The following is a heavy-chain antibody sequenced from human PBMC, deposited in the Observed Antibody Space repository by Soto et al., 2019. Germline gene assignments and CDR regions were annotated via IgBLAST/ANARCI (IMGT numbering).Heavy chain of an antibody. Sequence: QVQLQESGPGLVKPSQTLSLTCTVSGGSISSGDYYWSWIRQPPGKGLEWIGYIYYSGSTYYNPFRKSRVTISVDTSKNQISLKLSSVNASDTAVYYCASGSYYYDSSGSYHYWGQGTLVTVSS. CDR2: IYYSGST. V-gene: IGHV4-30-4*01. CDR1: GGSISSGDYY. J-gene: IGHJ4*02. D-gene: IGHD3-22*01. CDR3: ASGSYYYDSSGSYHY.